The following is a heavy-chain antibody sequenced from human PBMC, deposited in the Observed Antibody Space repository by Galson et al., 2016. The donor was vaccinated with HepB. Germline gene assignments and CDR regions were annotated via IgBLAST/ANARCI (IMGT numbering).Heavy chain of an antibody. CDR1: GMRVSDAW. V-gene: IGHV3-15*01. Sequence: SLRLSCAVSGMRVSDAWMNWVRQAPGKGLEWLGRIKSESDGGTTDYRAPVKDRFTISRDDGKNVILLVLGSLKTEDTAVSFCTMDKWEVNLHADYYYGMGFWGQRTTGTVSS. CDR3: TMDKWEVNLHADYYYGMGF. CDR2: IKSESDGGTT. D-gene: IGHD1-26*01. J-gene: IGHJ6*02.